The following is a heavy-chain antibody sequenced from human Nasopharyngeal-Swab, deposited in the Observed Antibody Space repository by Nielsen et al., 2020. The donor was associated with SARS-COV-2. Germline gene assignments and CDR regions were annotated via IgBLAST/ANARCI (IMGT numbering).Heavy chain of an antibody. CDR3: ARVVRWGVVGYYYYGMDV. D-gene: IGHD3-22*01. CDR1: GGSLSSGGYY. J-gene: IGHJ6*02. V-gene: IGHV4-31*03. Sequence: SETLSLTCTVSGGSLSSGGYYWSWIRQNPGKGLGWIGYIYYSGSTYYNPSLKSRVTISVDTSKNQFSLKLSSVTAADTAVYYCARVVRWGVVGYYYYGMDVWGQGTTVTVSS. CDR2: IYYSGST.